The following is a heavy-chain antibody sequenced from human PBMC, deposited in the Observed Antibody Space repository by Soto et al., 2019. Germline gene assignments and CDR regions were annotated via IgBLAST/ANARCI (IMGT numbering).Heavy chain of an antibody. CDR3: ARDLSWQWPPYNWFDP. J-gene: IGHJ5*02. CDR1: GGSVSSNSAA. CDR2: TYYRSKWYN. D-gene: IGHD6-19*01. Sequence: PSETLSLTCAISGGSVSSNSAAWNWIRQSPSRGLEWLGRTYYRSKWYNDYAVSVKSRITINPDTSKNQFSLQLNSVTPEDTAVYYCARDLSWQWPPYNWFDPWGQGTQVTVSS. V-gene: IGHV6-1*01.